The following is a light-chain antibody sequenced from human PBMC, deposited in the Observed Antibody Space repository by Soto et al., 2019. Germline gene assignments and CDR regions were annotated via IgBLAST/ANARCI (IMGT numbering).Light chain of an antibody. CDR1: QSVSSN. V-gene: IGKV3-15*01. J-gene: IGKJ3*01. Sequence: EIVMTQSPATLSVSPGERATLSCRASQSVSSNLAWYQQKPGQAPRRLIYGASTRATGIQARFSGSGSGTEFTLTISSLQSENFAVYYCQQYNNWPPFTFGPGTKVDIK. CDR2: GAS. CDR3: QQYNNWPPFT.